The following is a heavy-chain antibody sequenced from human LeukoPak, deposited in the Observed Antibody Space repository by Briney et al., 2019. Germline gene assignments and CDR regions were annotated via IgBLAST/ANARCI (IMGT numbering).Heavy chain of an antibody. CDR3: ARGAYSSGWSAVD. D-gene: IGHD6-19*01. CDR2: IYTSGST. Sequence: SQTLSLTCTVSGGSISSGSYYWSWIRQPAGKGLEWIGRIYTSGSTNYNPSLKSRVTISVDTSKNQFSLKLSSVTAADTAVYYCARGAYSSGWSAVDWRQGTLVTVSS. J-gene: IGHJ4*02. V-gene: IGHV4-61*02. CDR1: GGSISSGSYY.